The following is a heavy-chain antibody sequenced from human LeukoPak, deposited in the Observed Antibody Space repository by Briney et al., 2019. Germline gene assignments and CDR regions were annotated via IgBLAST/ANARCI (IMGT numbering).Heavy chain of an antibody. CDR3: ARLNHIAAASSGYFDY. V-gene: IGHV4-34*01. Sequence: SETLSLTCAVYGGSFSGYYWSWMRQPPGKGLEWIGEINHSGSTNYNPSLKSRVTISVDTSKNQFSLKLSSVIAADTAVYYCARLNHIAAASSGYFDYWGQGTLVTVSS. CDR2: INHSGST. D-gene: IGHD6-13*01. J-gene: IGHJ4*02. CDR1: GGSFSGYY.